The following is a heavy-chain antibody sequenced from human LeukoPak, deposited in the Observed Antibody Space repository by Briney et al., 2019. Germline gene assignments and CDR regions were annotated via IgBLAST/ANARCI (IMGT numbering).Heavy chain of an antibody. CDR2: ISSNGGST. Sequence: PGGSLRLSCVASGFKFSNYAMHWVRQAPGKGLEYVSAISSNGGSTYYGNSVKGRFTVSRDNSKNTLYLQMGSPRAEDMAVYYCARETGSWFDPWGQGTLVTVSS. V-gene: IGHV3-64*01. CDR1: GFKFSNYA. CDR3: ARETGSWFDP. J-gene: IGHJ5*02. D-gene: IGHD3-9*01.